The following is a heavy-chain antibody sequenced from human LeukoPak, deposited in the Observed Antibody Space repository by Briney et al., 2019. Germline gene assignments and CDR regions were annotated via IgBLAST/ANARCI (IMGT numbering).Heavy chain of an antibody. D-gene: IGHD5-24*01. V-gene: IGHV4-38-2*01. CDR3: IRDRPSGYFDL. CDR1: DVSISSGHY. CDR2: VKYAGDT. J-gene: IGHJ4*02. Sequence: KASETLSLTCGVSDVSISSGHYWGWIRQSPNTGLAWIGSVKYAGDTYYHPSLDGRATISLDTSKNQFSLKLNYVTAADAAVYFCIRDRPSGYFDLWGQGILVTVSS.